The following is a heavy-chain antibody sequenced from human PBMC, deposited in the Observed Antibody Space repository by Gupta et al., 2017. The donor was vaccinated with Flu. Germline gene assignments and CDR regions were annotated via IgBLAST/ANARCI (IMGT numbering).Heavy chain of an antibody. J-gene: IGHJ4*02. D-gene: IGHD3-10*01. V-gene: IGHV3-73*01. CDR3: GRFNKFGDSSGD. Sequence: QASGKGLEWVGRIRSKANNYATAYAASVKGRFTISRDDSKDTAYLQMNSLKTEDTAVYYCGRFNKFGDSSGDWGQGTVVTVSS. CDR2: IRSKANNYAT.